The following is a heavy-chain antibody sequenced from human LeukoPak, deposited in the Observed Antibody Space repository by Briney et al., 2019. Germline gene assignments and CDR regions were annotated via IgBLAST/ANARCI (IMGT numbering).Heavy chain of an antibody. V-gene: IGHV3-23*01. CDR2: ISGSGGST. CDR1: GFTFSSYA. J-gene: IGHJ4*02. CDR3: AKDLKSTYYFDY. D-gene: IGHD2/OR15-2a*01. Sequence: GGSLRLSCAASGFTFSSYATSWVRQAPGKGLEWVSAISGSGGSTYYADSVKGRFTISRDNSKNTLYLQMNSLRAEDTAVYYCAKDLKSTYYFDYWGQGTLVTVSS.